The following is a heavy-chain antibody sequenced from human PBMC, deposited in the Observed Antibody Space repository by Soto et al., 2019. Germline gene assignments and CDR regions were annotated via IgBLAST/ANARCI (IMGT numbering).Heavy chain of an antibody. CDR2: SNAGNGNT. J-gene: IGHJ6*02. CDR1: GYTFTSYA. CDR3: ARDHRTYYDFWSGYGMDV. Sequence: QVQLVQSGAEVKKPGASVKVSCKASGYTFTSYAMHWVRQAPGQRLEWMGWSNAGNGNTKYSQKFQGRVTITRDTSASTAYMELSSLRSEDTAVYYCARDHRTYYDFWSGYGMDVWGQGTTVTVSS. D-gene: IGHD3-3*01. V-gene: IGHV1-3*01.